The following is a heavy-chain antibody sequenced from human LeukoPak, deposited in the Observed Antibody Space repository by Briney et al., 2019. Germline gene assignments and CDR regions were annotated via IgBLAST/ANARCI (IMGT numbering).Heavy chain of an antibody. CDR2: MNSNGGTI. V-gene: IGHV3-11*04. Sequence: GGSLRLSCEASGFIFSDDYMSWLRQAPGKGLEWVAYMNSNGGTIYYADSVKGRFSISRDNAKNSLYLQMNSLRAEDTAVYYCARDLLGWELHYFDYWGQGTLVTVSS. D-gene: IGHD1-26*01. J-gene: IGHJ4*02. CDR1: GFIFSDDY. CDR3: ARDLLGWELHYFDY.